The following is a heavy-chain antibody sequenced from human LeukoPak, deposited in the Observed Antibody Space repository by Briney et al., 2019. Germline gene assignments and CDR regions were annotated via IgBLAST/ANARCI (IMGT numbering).Heavy chain of an antibody. CDR2: IYYSGST. D-gene: IGHD3-16*02. CDR3: VRVDYVWRSYRSDAFDI. J-gene: IGHJ3*02. CDR1: GGSISSGDYY. Sequence: SETLSLTCTVSGGSISSGDYYWSWIRQPPGKGLEWIGYIYYSGSTYYNPSLKSRVTISVDTSKNQFSLKLFSVTAADTAVYYCVRVDYVWRSYRSDAFDIWGQGTMVTVSS. V-gene: IGHV4-30-4*01.